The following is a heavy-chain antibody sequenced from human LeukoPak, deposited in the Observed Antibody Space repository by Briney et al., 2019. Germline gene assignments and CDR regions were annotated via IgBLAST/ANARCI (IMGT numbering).Heavy chain of an antibody. CDR3: AKVLSLTEHYWYGMDV. CDR2: ISDSGSRT. CDR1: GFTFSTYP. V-gene: IGHV3-23*01. J-gene: IGHJ6*02. Sequence: GESLRLSCAASGFTFSTYPMIWIRQAPGKGLDWVSGISDSGSRTYYADYVKGRFTVSRDNSKNTVFLQMNSLRADDTAVYYCAKVLSLTEHYWYGMDVWGQGATVTVSS.